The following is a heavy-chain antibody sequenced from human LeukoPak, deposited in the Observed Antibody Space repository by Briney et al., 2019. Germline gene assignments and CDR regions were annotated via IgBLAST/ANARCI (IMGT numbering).Heavy chain of an antibody. CDR3: ARVIVVVPAAMGKYNWFDP. CDR1: GYSFTSYC. V-gene: IGHV5-51*01. J-gene: IGHJ5*02. D-gene: IGHD2-2*01. Sequence: GESLKICCKGSGYSFTSYCIGWVRQMPGKGLEWMGIIYPGDSDTRYSTSFQGQVTISADKSISTAYLQWSSLKASDTAMYYCARVIVVVPAAMGKYNWFDPWGQGTLVTVSS. CDR2: IYPGDSDT.